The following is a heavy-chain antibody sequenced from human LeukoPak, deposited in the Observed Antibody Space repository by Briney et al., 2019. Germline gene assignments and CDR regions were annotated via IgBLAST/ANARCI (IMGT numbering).Heavy chain of an antibody. CDR2: ISAYNGNT. V-gene: IGHV1-18*01. CDR3: ARDRSPTILVVPAGRLDP. CDR1: GYTFTSYG. Sequence: GASVKVSCKASGYTFTSYGISWVRQAPGQGLEWMGWISAYNGNTNYAQKLQGRVTMTTDTSTSTAYMELRSLRSDDTAVYYCARDRSPTILVVPAGRLDPWGQGTLVTVSS. J-gene: IGHJ5*02. D-gene: IGHD2-2*01.